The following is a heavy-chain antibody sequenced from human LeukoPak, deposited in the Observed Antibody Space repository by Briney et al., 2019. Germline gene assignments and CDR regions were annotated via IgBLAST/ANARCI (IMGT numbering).Heavy chain of an antibody. CDR2: ISYDGSNK. V-gene: IGHV3-30-3*01. Sequence: GRSLRLSCAASGFTFSSHAMHWVRQAPGKGLEWVAVISYDGSNKYYADSVKGRFTISRDNSKNTLYLQMNSLRAEDTAVYYCARGSGKITMVRGVPWYFDLWGRGTLVTVSS. CDR1: GFTFSSHA. D-gene: IGHD3-10*01. J-gene: IGHJ2*01. CDR3: ARGSGKITMVRGVPWYFDL.